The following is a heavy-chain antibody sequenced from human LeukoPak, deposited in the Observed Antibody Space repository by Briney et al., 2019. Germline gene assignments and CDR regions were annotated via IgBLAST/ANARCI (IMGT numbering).Heavy chain of an antibody. D-gene: IGHD2-2*01. V-gene: IGHV4-34*01. CDR3: ARNTRKFDC. Sequence: ETPCPTRAVYGGAFSGYSRSWICQPPGKGLEWIGEINHSGSTNYNPSLKSRVTISVETSKNQFSLKLSSVTAADTAVYYSARNTRKFDCWG. CDR1: GGAFSGYS. J-gene: IGHJ4*01. CDR2: INHSGST.